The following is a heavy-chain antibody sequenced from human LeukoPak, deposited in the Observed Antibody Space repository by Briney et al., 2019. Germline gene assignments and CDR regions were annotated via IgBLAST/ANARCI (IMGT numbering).Heavy chain of an antibody. CDR3: ARGVVVVPAAIPYFDY. CDR1: GGSFSGYY. Sequence: SETLSLTCAVYGGSFSGYYWSWIRQPPGKGLEWMGEINHSGSTNYNPSLKSRVTISVDTSKNQFSLKLSSVTAADTAVYYCARGVVVVPAAIPYFDYWGQGTLVTVSS. J-gene: IGHJ4*02. CDR2: INHSGST. D-gene: IGHD2-2*02. V-gene: IGHV4-34*01.